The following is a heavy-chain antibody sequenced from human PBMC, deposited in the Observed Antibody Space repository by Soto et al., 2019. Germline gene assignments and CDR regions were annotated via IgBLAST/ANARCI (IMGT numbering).Heavy chain of an antibody. Sequence: GASVKVSCKASGYTFTSYDINWVRQATGQGLEWMGWMNPNSGNTGYAQKFQGRVTMTRNTSISTAYMELSSLRSEDTAVYYCARALRFLEWSHVSYYMDVWGKGTTVTVSS. CDR1: GYTFTSYD. D-gene: IGHD3-3*01. J-gene: IGHJ6*03. V-gene: IGHV1-8*01. CDR2: MNPNSGNT. CDR3: ARALRFLEWSHVSYYMDV.